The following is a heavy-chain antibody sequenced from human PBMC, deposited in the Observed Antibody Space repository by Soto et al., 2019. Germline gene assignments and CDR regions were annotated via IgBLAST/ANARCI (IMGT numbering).Heavy chain of an antibody. CDR3: ARADFPYYYGSGSSADSISFDP. Sequence: SETLSLTCAVSGGSISSGGYSWSWIRQPPGKGLEWIGYIYHSGSTYYNPSLKSRVIISVDRSKNQFSLKLSSVTAADTAVYYCARADFPYYYGSGSSADSISFDPWGQGTLVTVSS. J-gene: IGHJ5*02. CDR2: IYHSGST. CDR1: GGSISSGGYS. D-gene: IGHD3-10*01. V-gene: IGHV4-30-2*01.